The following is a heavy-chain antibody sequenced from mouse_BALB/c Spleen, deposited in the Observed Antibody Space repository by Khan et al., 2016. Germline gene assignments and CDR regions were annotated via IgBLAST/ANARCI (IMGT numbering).Heavy chain of an antibody. CDR3: ARGTGNYFDY. J-gene: IGHJ2*01. CDR2: IYPGDGDT. Sequence: QVQLQQSGAELARPGASVKLSCKASGYTFTSYWMQWVKQRPGQGLEWIGAIYPGDGDTRYTQKFKGKATLTADKSSSTAYMQLSSLASEDSVVYYCARGTGNYFDYWGQGTTLTVSS. V-gene: IGHV1-87*01. CDR1: GYTFTSYW. D-gene: IGHD4-1*01.